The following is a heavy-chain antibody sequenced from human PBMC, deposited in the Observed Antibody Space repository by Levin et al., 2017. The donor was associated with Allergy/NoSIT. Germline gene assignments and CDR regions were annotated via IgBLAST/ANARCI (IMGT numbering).Heavy chain of an antibody. Sequence: SETLSLTCTVSGGSISSSSYYWGWIRQPPGKGLEWIGSIYYSGSTYYNPSLKSRVTISVDTSKNQFSLKLSSVTAADTAVYYCARQPVGSGYAFDIWGQGTMVTVSS. V-gene: IGHV4-39*01. J-gene: IGHJ3*02. D-gene: IGHD6-19*01. CDR2: IYYSGST. CDR1: GGSISSSSYY. CDR3: ARQPVGSGYAFDI.